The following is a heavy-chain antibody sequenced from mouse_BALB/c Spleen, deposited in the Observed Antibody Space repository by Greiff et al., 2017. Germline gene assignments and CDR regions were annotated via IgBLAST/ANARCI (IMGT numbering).Heavy chain of an antibody. V-gene: IGHV1-5*01. D-gene: IGHD2-2*01. CDR3: TREAGYDGGYAVDY. CDR1: GYSFTSYW. Sequence: VHLKQSGTVLARPGASVKMSCKASGYSFTSYWMHWVKQRPGQGLEWIGAIYPGNSGTSYNQKFKGKAKLTAVTSASTAYMELSSLTNEDSAVYYCTREAGYDGGYAVDYWGQGTSVTVSS. J-gene: IGHJ4*01. CDR2: IYPGNSGT.